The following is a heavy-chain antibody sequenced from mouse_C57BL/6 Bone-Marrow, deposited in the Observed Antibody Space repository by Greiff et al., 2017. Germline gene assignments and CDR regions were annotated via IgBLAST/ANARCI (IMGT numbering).Heavy chain of an antibody. CDR1: GYTFTSYT. CDR3: ARWTTVVGHWYCDV. Sequence: VQLQQSGAELARPGASVKMSCTASGYTFTSYTMHWVNQRPGQGLEWIGYINPSSGYTKSNQKFKDKATLTADKSSSTAYMQLSSLTSEDSAVYYCARWTTVVGHWYCDVWGTGTTVTVSS. V-gene: IGHV1-4*01. D-gene: IGHD1-1*01. CDR2: INPSSGYT. J-gene: IGHJ1*03.